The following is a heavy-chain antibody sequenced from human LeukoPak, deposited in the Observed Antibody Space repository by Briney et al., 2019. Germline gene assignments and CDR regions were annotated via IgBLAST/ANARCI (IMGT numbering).Heavy chain of an antibody. D-gene: IGHD4-23*01. V-gene: IGHV3-21*01. J-gene: IGHJ6*02. CDR2: ISDSATYI. CDR1: GFIFSSYT. CDR3: ARDPYYGSNSRYYYYYGLDV. Sequence: GGSLRLSCAASGFIFSSYTMNWVRQAPGRGLEWVSSISDSATYIYYADSVKGRFTISRDNTKNSLYLYMNSLRPEDTAVYYCARDPYYGSNSRYYYYYGLDVWGQGTTVTVSS.